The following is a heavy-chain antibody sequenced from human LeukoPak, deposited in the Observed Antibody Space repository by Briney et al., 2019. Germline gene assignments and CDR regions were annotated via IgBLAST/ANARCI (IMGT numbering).Heavy chain of an antibody. Sequence: SETLSLTCTVSSGSISSYYWSWIRQPPGKGLEWIGYIYYSGSTNYNPSLKSRVTISVDTSKNQFSLKLSSVTAADTAVYYCARVRFFPYYFDYWGQGTLVTVSS. J-gene: IGHJ4*02. CDR1: SGSISSYY. CDR2: IYYSGST. V-gene: IGHV4-59*01. D-gene: IGHD3-3*01. CDR3: ARVRFFPYYFDY.